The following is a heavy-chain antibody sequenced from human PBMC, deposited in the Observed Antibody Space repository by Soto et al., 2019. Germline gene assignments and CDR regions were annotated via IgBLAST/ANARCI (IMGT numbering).Heavy chain of an antibody. CDR3: ARGHEGVVATH. CDR1: GGSLSGYY. V-gene: IGHV4-34*01. Sequence: QVQLQQWGAGLLKPSETLSLTCAVNGGSLSGYYWSWIRQPPGKGLEWIGEIKDGGSTNYSPSLKSRTPIPSYTSNHPGSLRLNSVTPAHTAVYYCARGHEGVVATHWDQGTLVTVSS. J-gene: IGHJ4*02. D-gene: IGHD5-12*01. CDR2: IKDGGST.